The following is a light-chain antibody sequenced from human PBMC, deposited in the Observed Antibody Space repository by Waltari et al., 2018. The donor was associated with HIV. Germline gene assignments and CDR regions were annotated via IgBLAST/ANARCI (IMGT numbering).Light chain of an antibody. CDR2: STI. CDR1: SANIGAGYD. V-gene: IGLV1-40*01. CDR3: QSYDSSLTMV. Sequence: QSVLTQPPSVSGAPGQGVTISCTGGSANIGAGYDVHWYKRLPGTAPKPPIFSTINRPSGVPARFSGSGSGSSASLAITGLHAGDEADCYCQSYDSSLTMVFGGGTNVTVL. J-gene: IGLJ2*01.